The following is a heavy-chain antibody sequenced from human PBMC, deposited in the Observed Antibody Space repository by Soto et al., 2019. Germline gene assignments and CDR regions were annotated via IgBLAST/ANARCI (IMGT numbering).Heavy chain of an antibody. Sequence: SETLSLTCTVSGGSISSSSYYWGWIRQPPGKGLEWIGSIYYSGSTYYNPSLKSRVTISVDTSKNQFSLKLSSVTAADTAVYYCARPDNWNSFYYYGMDVWGQGTTVTVPS. CDR2: IYYSGST. CDR1: GGSISSSSYY. D-gene: IGHD1-7*01. J-gene: IGHJ6*02. V-gene: IGHV4-39*01. CDR3: ARPDNWNSFYYYGMDV.